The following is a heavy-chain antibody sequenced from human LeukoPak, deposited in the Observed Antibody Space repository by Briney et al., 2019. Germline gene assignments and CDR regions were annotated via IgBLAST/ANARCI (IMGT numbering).Heavy chain of an antibody. CDR2: IYYSGST. V-gene: IGHV4-39*01. Sequence: SETLSLTCTVSGGSISSSSYYWGWIRQPPGKGLEWIGSIYYSGSTYYNPSPKSRVTISVDTSKNQFSLKLSSVTAADTAVYYCARHGYCSGGSCYSGYDYWGQGTLVTVSS. D-gene: IGHD2-15*01. J-gene: IGHJ4*02. CDR1: GGSISSSSYY. CDR3: ARHGYCSGGSCYSGYDY.